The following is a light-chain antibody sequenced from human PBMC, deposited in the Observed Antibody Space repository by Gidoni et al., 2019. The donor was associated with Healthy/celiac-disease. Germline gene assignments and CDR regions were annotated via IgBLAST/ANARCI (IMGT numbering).Light chain of an antibody. CDR3: CSYAGSSTFA. Sequence: QSALTQPASVSGSPGQSITISCTGTSSDGGSYNLVSWYHQHPGKAPKLMIYEVSKRPSGVSNRFSGSKSGNTASLTISGLQAEDEADYYCCSYAGSSTFAFGGGTKLTVL. CDR2: EVS. J-gene: IGLJ2*01. CDR1: SSDGGSYNL. V-gene: IGLV2-23*02.